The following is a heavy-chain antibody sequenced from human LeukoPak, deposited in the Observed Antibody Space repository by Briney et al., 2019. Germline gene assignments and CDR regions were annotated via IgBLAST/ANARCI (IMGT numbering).Heavy chain of an antibody. D-gene: IGHD3-9*01. Sequence: GGSLRLSCTASGFTFTSHSMSWVRQAPGKGLEWVSYIGTGSDTIYYADSVKGRFTISRDNAKNSLYLQMNSLRDEDTAVYYCARDETYYDILTGYNDAFDIWGQGTMVTVSS. V-gene: IGHV3-48*02. CDR1: GFTFTSHS. CDR3: ARDETYYDILTGYNDAFDI. CDR2: IGTGSDTI. J-gene: IGHJ3*02.